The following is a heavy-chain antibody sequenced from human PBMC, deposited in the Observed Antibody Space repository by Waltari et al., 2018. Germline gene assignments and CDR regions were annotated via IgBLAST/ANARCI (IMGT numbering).Heavy chain of an antibody. Sequence: EVQLLESGGDLVQPGGSLRLSCTVSGFLFSSYALTWVRQAPGKGLEWVSGISYNGGTTYYAASVKARFTISRDNSRNTLFLQMNSLRAEDTAVYYCARDQFGLAAVRALLSWGRGTLVTVSS. D-gene: IGHD6-13*01. CDR2: ISYNGGTT. V-gene: IGHV3-23*01. CDR1: GFLFSSYA. CDR3: ARDQFGLAAVRALLS. J-gene: IGHJ4*02.